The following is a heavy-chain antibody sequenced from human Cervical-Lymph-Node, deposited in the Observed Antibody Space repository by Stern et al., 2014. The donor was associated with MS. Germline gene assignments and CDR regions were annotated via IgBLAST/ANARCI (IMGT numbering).Heavy chain of an antibody. D-gene: IGHD3-22*01. Sequence: QLGQSGPEVKKPGTSVKVSCKASGFTFTSSAVQWVRQARGQRLEWIGWLVVGSGNTNYAQKFQERVTITRDMSTSTAYMELSSLRSEDTAVYYCAAEPMYYSDSVGAFDIWGQGTMVTVSS. CDR2: LVVGSGNT. CDR1: GFTFTSSA. V-gene: IGHV1-58*01. CDR3: AAEPMYYSDSVGAFDI. J-gene: IGHJ3*02.